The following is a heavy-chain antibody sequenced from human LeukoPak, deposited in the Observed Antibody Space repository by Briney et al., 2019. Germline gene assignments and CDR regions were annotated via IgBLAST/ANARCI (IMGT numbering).Heavy chain of an antibody. D-gene: IGHD4-17*01. J-gene: IGHJ4*02. CDR1: GFTFSDYA. V-gene: IGHV3-23*01. CDR3: AKSVESAVTTKPYFDY. Sequence: GGSLRLSCAASGFTFSDYAMSWVRQAPGKGLKWVSVISGSGGSTYNADSVKGRFTISRDNSKNTLYLQMNSLRAEDTAVYYCAKSVESAVTTKPYFDYWGQGTLVTVSS. CDR2: ISGSGGST.